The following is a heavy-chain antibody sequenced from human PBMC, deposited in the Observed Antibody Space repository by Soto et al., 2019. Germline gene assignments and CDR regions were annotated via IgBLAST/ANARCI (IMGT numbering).Heavy chain of an antibody. CDR3: AIIAAVTQDY. CDR2: IYYSGST. J-gene: IGHJ4*02. V-gene: IGHV4-39*01. Sequence: SETLSLTCTVSGGSISSSSYYWGWIRQPPGKGLEWIGGIYYSGSTYYNTSLKSRVNISVDTSKNQFSLKLSSVTAADTAVYYCAIIAAVTQDYWGQGTLVTVSS. D-gene: IGHD6-13*01. CDR1: GGSISSSSYY.